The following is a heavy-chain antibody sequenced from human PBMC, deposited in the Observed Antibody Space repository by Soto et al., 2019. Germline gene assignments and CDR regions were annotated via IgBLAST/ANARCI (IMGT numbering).Heavy chain of an antibody. V-gene: IGHV3-23*01. D-gene: IGHD3-3*01. CDR3: ANSARPSLYYDFWSGYYEGAY. J-gene: IGHJ4*02. CDR1: GFTFSSYA. CDR2: ISGSGGST. Sequence: GGSLRLSCAASGFTFSSYAMSWVRQAPGKGLEWVSAISGSGGSTYYADSVKGRFTISRDNSKNTLYLQMNSLRAEDTAVYYCANSARPSLYYDFWSGYYEGAYWGQGTLVTVSS.